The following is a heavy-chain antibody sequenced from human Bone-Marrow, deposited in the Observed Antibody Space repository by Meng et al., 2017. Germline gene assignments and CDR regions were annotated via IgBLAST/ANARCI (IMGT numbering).Heavy chain of an antibody. Sequence: LRLSCTVSGGSISSGGYYWSWIRQHPGKGLEWIGYIYYSGSTYYNPSLKSRVTISVDTSKNQFSLKLSSVTAADTAVYYCARGSIGVYFDYWGQGTLVTVSS. CDR2: IYYSGST. D-gene: IGHD1-26*01. CDR1: GGSISSGGYY. V-gene: IGHV4-31*03. J-gene: IGHJ4*02. CDR3: ARGSIGVYFDY.